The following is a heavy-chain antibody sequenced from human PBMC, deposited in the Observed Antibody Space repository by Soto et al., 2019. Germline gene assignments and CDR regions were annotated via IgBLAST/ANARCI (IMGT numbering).Heavy chain of an antibody. J-gene: IGHJ6*02. CDR3: ATSPFPTPSFGMDV. CDR1: GGSISSYY. Sequence: SETLSLTCTVSGGSISSYYWSWVRQSPGKGLEWIGYIYSSGSTNYNPSLKSRVTISVDTSKNQFSLKLRSVTAADTAIYYCATSPFPTPSFGMDVWGQGTTVTVSS. CDR2: IYSSGST. D-gene: IGHD2-2*01. V-gene: IGHV4-59*01.